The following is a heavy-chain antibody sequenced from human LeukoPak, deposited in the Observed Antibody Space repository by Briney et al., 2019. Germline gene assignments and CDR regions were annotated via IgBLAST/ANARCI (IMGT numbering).Heavy chain of an antibody. D-gene: IGHD3-22*01. CDR1: GGSISTYY. Sequence: SETLSLTCTVSGGSISTYYWSWIRQPPGKELEWIGYIFYSGSTNYNPSLKSRVTISVDTSKNQFSLKLSSVTAADTALYYCARGNSYYDSSGYFPWESFQHWGQGTLVTVSS. CDR3: ARGNSYYDSSGYFPWESFQH. V-gene: IGHV4-59*01. CDR2: IFYSGST. J-gene: IGHJ1*01.